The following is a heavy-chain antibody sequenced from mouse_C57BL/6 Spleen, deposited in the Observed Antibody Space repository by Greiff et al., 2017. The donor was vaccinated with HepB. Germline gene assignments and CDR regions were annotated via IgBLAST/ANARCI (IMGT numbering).Heavy chain of an antibody. V-gene: IGHV1-9*01. CDR3: ARVTTVVAKGGYFDY. J-gene: IGHJ2*01. CDR2: ILPGSGST. Sequence: VQLQQSGAELMKPGASVKLSCKATGYTFTGYWIEWVKQRPGHGLEWIGEILPGSGSTNYNEKLKGKATFTADTSSNTAYMQLSSLTTEDSAIYYCARVTTVVAKGGYFDYWGQGTTLTVSS. D-gene: IGHD1-1*01. CDR1: GYTFTGYW.